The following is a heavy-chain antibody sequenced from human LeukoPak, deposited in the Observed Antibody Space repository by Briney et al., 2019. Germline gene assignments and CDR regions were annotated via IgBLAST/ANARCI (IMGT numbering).Heavy chain of an antibody. V-gene: IGHV3-48*04. D-gene: IGHD5-18*01. CDR1: GFTFSSYS. CDR3: ARPRGYSYGYGDY. CDR2: ISSSGNTI. J-gene: IGHJ4*02. Sequence: GGSLRLSCAASGFTFSSYSMNWVRQAPGKGLEWVSYISSSGNTIDYADSVKGRFTISRDNAKNSLYLQMVSLRAEDTAVYYCARPRGYSYGYGDYWGQGTLSPSPQ.